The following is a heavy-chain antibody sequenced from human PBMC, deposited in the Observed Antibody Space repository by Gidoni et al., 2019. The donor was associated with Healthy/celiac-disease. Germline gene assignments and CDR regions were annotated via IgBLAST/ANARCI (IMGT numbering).Heavy chain of an antibody. CDR1: GGSFSGYY. CDR2: INHSGST. V-gene: IGHV4-34*01. Sequence: QVQLQQWGAGLLKPSETLSLTCAVYGGSFSGYYWSWIRQPPGKGLAWIGEINHSGSTNYNPSLKSRVTISVDTSKNQFSLKLSSVTAADTAVYYCARGGRYSYGYDYWGQGTLVTVSS. CDR3: ARGGRYSYGYDY. J-gene: IGHJ4*02. D-gene: IGHD5-18*01.